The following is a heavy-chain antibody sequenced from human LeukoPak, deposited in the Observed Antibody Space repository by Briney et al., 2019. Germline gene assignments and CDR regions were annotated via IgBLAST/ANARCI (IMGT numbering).Heavy chain of an antibody. V-gene: IGHV4-4*02. CDR3: ARDNGDYAIDY. CDR2: IYHSGST. Sequence: PSGTLSLTCAVSGGSISSSNWWSWVRQPPGKGPAWIGEIYHSGSTYYNPSLKSRVTLSVDTSKNQFSLKLSSVTAADTAVYYCARDNGDYAIDYWGQGTLVTVSS. J-gene: IGHJ4*02. D-gene: IGHD4-17*01. CDR1: GGSISSSNW.